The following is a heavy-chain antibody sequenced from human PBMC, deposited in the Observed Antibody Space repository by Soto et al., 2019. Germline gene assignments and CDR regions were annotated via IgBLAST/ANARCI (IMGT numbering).Heavy chain of an antibody. CDR3: AKCRNGDYGYFDY. CDR1: GFTFSSYA. V-gene: IGHV3-23*01. CDR2: ISASGGGA. D-gene: IGHD4-17*01. Sequence: EVQLLESGGGLVQPGGSLRLSCAASGFTFSSYAMSWVRQAPGKGMEWVSAISASGGGADYADSVKGRFTISRDNSKNTLYLQLSSLRVEDTAVYYCAKCRNGDYGYFDYWGQGTLVSVSS. J-gene: IGHJ4*02.